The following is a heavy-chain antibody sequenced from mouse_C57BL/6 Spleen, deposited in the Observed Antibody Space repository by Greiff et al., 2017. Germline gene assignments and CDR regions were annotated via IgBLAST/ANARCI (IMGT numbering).Heavy chain of an antibody. CDR3: ARRRIYDSYYYYAMDY. J-gene: IGHJ4*01. D-gene: IGHD2-3*01. CDR2: ILPGSGST. CDR1: GYTFTGYW. V-gene: IGHV1-9*01. Sequence: VQLQQSGAELMKPGASVKLSCKATGYTFTGYWIEWVKQRPGHGLEWIGEILPGSGSTNYNEKFKGKATFTADTSSNTAYMQLTSLTTEDSAIYYCARRRIYDSYYYYAMDYWGQGTSVTVSS.